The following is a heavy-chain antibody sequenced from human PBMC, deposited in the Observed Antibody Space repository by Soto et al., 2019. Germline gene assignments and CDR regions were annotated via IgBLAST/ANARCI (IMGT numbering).Heavy chain of an antibody. V-gene: IGHV5-51*01. J-gene: IGHJ5*02. CDR1: GYTFTSYW. D-gene: IGHD3-10*01. CDR3: ARQDRFGSGSRNCFDP. Sequence: GESLKISGKGSGYTFTSYWIGWVRQMPGRGLEWMGIIYPGDSDTRYSPSFQGQVTISADKSISTAYLQWSSLKASDTAMYYCARQDRFGSGSRNCFDPWGQGTLVTVPS. CDR2: IYPGDSDT.